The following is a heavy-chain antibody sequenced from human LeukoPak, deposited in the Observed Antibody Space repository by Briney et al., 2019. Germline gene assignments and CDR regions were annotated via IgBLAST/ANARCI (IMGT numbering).Heavy chain of an antibody. Sequence: ASVKVSCKASGYTFTSYDINWVRQAPGQGLEWMGWMDPNSGNTGYAQKFQGRVTMTRNTSISTAYMELSSLRSEDTAVYYCARTEITIFGVPYGMDVWGQGTTVTVSS. D-gene: IGHD3-3*01. CDR1: GYTFTSYD. CDR3: ARTEITIFGVPYGMDV. V-gene: IGHV1-8*01. CDR2: MDPNSGNT. J-gene: IGHJ6*02.